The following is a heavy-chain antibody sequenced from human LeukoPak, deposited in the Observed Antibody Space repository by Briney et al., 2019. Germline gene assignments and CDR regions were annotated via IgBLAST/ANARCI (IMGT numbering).Heavy chain of an antibody. CDR1: GGSLSSYY. CDR3: ASTYFNYYDSSGYYSAYYYGMDV. Sequence: TSETLSLTCTVSGGSLSSYYWRWIRQPPGKGLEWIGYIYYSGSTNYNPSLKSRVTISVDTSKNQFSLKLSSVTAADTAVYYCASTYFNYYDSSGYYSAYYYGMDVWGQGTTVTVSS. V-gene: IGHV4-59*01. CDR2: IYYSGST. J-gene: IGHJ6*02. D-gene: IGHD3-22*01.